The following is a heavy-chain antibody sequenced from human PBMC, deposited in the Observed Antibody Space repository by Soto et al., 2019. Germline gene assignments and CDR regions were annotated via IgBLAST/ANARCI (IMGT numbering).Heavy chain of an antibody. Sequence: GESLKISCKGSGYSVTSYWISWVRQMPGKGLEWMGRIDTSDSYTNYSPSFQGHVTISADKSISTAYLQWSSLKASDTAMYYCAISPILSIAAQGVSSWFDPWGQGTLVTVSS. D-gene: IGHD6-6*01. CDR2: IDTSDSYT. V-gene: IGHV5-10-1*01. J-gene: IGHJ5*02. CDR3: AISPILSIAAQGVSSWFDP. CDR1: GYSVTSYW.